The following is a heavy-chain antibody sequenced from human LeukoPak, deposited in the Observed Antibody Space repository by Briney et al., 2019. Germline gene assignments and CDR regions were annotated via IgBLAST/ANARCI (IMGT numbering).Heavy chain of an antibody. CDR1: GFTFSSYE. CDR3: AKMRGSDYDILTGSWYYYYYMDV. D-gene: IGHD3-9*01. V-gene: IGHV3-48*03. J-gene: IGHJ6*03. CDR2: ISTTGSSI. Sequence: HSGGSLRLSCAASGFTFSSYEMNWVRQAPGKGLEWVSYISTTGSSIYYADSVKGRFTISRDNVKNLLYLQMNSLRAEDTAVYYCAKMRGSDYDILTGSWYYYYYMDVWGKGTTVTISS.